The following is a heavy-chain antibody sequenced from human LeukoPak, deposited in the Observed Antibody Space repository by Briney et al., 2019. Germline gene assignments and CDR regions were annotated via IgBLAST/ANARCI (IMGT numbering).Heavy chain of an antibody. V-gene: IGHV1-2*06. CDR3: ASGSSGVPYYYYYMDV. J-gene: IGHJ6*03. CDR1: GYTYTGYY. D-gene: IGHD3-10*01. CDR2: IYPNSGGT. Sequence: ASVKVSCKASGYTYTGYYMHWVRQAPGQGVEWMGRIYPNSGGTNYTQKFQGRVTMTRDTSISTAYMELSRLRSDDTAVYYCASGSSGVPYYYYYMDVWGKGTTVTVSS.